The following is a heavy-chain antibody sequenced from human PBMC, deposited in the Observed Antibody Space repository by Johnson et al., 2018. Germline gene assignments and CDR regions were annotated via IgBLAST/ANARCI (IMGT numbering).Heavy chain of an antibody. V-gene: IGHV3-30*18. CDR1: GFTFSSYG. Sequence: QLVESGGGVVQPGXSLRXSCXASGFTFSSYGMHWVRQAPGKGLEGVAVISYEGSNKYYEDSVKGRFTISRDNSKNTLYLQMNSLRAEDTAVYYGAKDAGYYGSGRAGYFQHWGQGTLVTVSS. CDR3: AKDAGYYGSGRAGYFQH. CDR2: ISYEGSNK. D-gene: IGHD3-10*01. J-gene: IGHJ1*01.